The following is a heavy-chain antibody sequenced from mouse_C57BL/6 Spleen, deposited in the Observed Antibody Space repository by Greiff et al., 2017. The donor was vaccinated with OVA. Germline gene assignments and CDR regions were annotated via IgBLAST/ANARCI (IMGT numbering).Heavy chain of an antibody. D-gene: IGHD1-1*01. CDR3: ARGIDYYYGSSQAMDY. CDR1: GYTFTDYY. J-gene: IGHJ4*01. Sequence: EVQLQQSGPVLVKPGASVKMSCKASGYTFTDYYMNWVKQSHGKSLEWIGVINPYNGGTSYNQKFKGKATLTVDKSSSTAYMELNSLTSEDSAVYYGARGIDYYYGSSQAMDYWGQGTSVTVSS. CDR2: INPYNGGT. V-gene: IGHV1-19*01.